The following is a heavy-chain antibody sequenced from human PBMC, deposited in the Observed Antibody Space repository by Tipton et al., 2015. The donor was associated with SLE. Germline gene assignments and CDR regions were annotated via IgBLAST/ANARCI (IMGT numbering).Heavy chain of an antibody. J-gene: IGHJ5*02. CDR3: ARDSSGGYNWFDP. V-gene: IGHV4-59*01. CDR1: GASISRFY. CDR2: VYYSGTT. Sequence: TLSLTCSVSGASISRFYWNWIRKPPGKGLEWIGYVYYSGTTNYNPSLKSRVTISVDTSKNQFSLKLGSVTAADTAVYYCARDSSGGYNWFDPWGQGTLVTVSS. D-gene: IGHD3-22*01.